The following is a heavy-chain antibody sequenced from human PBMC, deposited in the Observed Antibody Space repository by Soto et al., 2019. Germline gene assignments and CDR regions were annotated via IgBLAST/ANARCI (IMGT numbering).Heavy chain of an antibody. D-gene: IGHD5-12*01. Sequence: QVQLQESGPGLVKPSQTLSLTCTVSGGSISSGGYYWSWIRQNPGKGLEWIGYIYYSGTTNYNPSLNSRLTISVDTSKNQFSLKLNSMPAADTAVYYCARDESATDAFDIWGQGTMVTVSS. V-gene: IGHV4-31*03. J-gene: IGHJ3*02. CDR2: IYYSGTT. CDR1: GGSISSGGYY. CDR3: ARDESATDAFDI.